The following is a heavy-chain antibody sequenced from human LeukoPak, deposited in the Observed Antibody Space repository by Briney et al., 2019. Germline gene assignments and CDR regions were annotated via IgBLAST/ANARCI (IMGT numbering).Heavy chain of an antibody. CDR1: GYTFTSYG. CDR2: IIPIFGTA. D-gene: IGHD3-10*01. Sequence: ASVKVSCKASGYTFTSYGISWVRQAPGQGLEWMGGIIPIFGTANYAQKFQGRVTITADESTSTAYMEPSSLRSEDTAVYYCARAYYYGSGSYDWGQGTLVTVSS. J-gene: IGHJ4*02. V-gene: IGHV1-69*13. CDR3: ARAYYYGSGSYD.